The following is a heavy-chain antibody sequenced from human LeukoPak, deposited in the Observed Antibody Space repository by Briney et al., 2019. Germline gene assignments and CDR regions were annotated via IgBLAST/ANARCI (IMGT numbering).Heavy chain of an antibody. Sequence: SETLSLTCTVSGASISSYYWSWIRQPPGKGLEWIGYIYYTGSTNYNPSLKSRVTISVDRSKNQFSLKLSSVTAADTAVYFCAITYFFDSSGFVKWGQGTLVTVSS. CDR3: AITYFFDSSGFVK. D-gene: IGHD3-22*01. V-gene: IGHV4-59*01. J-gene: IGHJ4*02. CDR1: GASISSYY. CDR2: IYYTGST.